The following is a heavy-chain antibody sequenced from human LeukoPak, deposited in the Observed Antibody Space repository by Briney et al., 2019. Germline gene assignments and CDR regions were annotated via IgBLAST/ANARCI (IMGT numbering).Heavy chain of an antibody. CDR3: ARGIATRFWYFDL. Sequence: GGSLRLSCAASGFTFSNYGMHWVRQPTGKGLEWVSGIGAAGDTYYAGSVKGRFTISRENAKNSLYLQMNGLTAGDTAAYYCARGIATRFWYFDLWGRGTLVTVFS. J-gene: IGHJ2*01. CDR2: IGAAGDT. V-gene: IGHV3-13*04. CDR1: GFTFSNYG.